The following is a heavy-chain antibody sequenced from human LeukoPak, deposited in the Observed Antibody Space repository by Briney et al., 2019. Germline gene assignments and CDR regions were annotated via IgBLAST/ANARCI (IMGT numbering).Heavy chain of an antibody. CDR2: INPYNGNT. CDR1: GYTFTSYG. D-gene: IGHD3-22*01. Sequence: GASVNVSCKASGYTFTSYGISWVRQAPGQGLEWMGWINPYNGNTNYAQKLQDRVTMTTDTSTSTAYMDLRSLRSDDTAVYYCARALSGYYPYYFDYWGQGTLVTVSS. CDR3: ARALSGYYPYYFDY. J-gene: IGHJ4*02. V-gene: IGHV1-18*01.